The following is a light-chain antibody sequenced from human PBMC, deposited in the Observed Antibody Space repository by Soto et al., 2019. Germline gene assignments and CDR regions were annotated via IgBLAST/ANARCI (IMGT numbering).Light chain of an antibody. V-gene: IGKV3-20*01. J-gene: IGKJ4*01. CDR3: QQFSSYPLT. Sequence: EIVLTDSPCTLSLSPLERATFSFMASQSVSSSYIAWYQQKPGQAPRLLIYDASSRATGIPDRFSGGGSGTDFTLTISRLEPEDFVVYYCQQFSSYPLTFGGGTKVDIK. CDR1: QSVSSSY. CDR2: DAS.